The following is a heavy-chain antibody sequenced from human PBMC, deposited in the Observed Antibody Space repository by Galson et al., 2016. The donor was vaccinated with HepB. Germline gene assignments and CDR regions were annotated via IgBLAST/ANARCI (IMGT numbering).Heavy chain of an antibody. CDR1: GFTLSRTW. CDR3: AREAPLGGDWYLDL. Sequence: SLRLSCAASGFTLSRTWMHWVRQVPGKGLVWVSRLNADGSPHDDGTTTMYAGSVRGRVTTSRDNAKNSLYLQINSLRVEDTAVYYCAREAPLGGDWYLDLWGRGTLVTVSS. V-gene: IGHV3-74*03. CDR2: LNADGSPHDDGTTT. J-gene: IGHJ2*01. D-gene: IGHD2-15*01.